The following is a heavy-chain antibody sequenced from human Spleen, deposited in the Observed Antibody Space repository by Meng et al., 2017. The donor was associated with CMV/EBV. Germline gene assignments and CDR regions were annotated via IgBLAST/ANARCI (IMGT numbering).Heavy chain of an antibody. CDR1: GYRFTSYW. D-gene: IGHD5-24*01. Sequence: GFGYRFTSYWFGWVRQMPGRGLEWMGIIYPGDSDIKYSPSFEGQVIISADKSISTAYLQWSSLKASDTAMYYCARVEMSTSWAFDYWGQGTLVTVSS. CDR2: IYPGDSDI. V-gene: IGHV5-51*01. CDR3: ARVEMSTSWAFDY. J-gene: IGHJ4*02.